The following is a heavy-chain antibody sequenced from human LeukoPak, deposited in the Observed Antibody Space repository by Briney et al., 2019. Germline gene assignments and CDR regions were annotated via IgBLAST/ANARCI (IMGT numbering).Heavy chain of an antibody. CDR1: GFTFASYW. CDR3: ARVTAGPYYFDY. Sequence: GGSLRLPCEASGFTFASYWMTWVRQAPGKGLEWVANIKQDGSENYYVDSVKGRFTISRDNSKNTLYLQMNSLRAEDTAVYYCARVTAGPYYFDYWGQGTLVTVSS. J-gene: IGHJ4*02. D-gene: IGHD6-13*01. V-gene: IGHV3-7*03. CDR2: IKQDGSEN.